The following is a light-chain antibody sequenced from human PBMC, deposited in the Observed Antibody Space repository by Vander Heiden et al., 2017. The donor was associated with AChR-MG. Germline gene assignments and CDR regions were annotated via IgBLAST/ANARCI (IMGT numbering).Light chain of an antibody. CDR1: RSNIGNNA. CDR2: YDD. CDR3: AAWDDSLNGRV. Sequence: QSVLTRPPSVSEAPRQRVTISCSGSRSNIGNNAVNWYQQLPGKAPKLLIYYDDLLPSGVSDRFSGSKSGTSASLAISGLQSEDEADYYCAAWDDSLNGRVFGGGTKLTVL. J-gene: IGLJ3*02. V-gene: IGLV1-36*01.